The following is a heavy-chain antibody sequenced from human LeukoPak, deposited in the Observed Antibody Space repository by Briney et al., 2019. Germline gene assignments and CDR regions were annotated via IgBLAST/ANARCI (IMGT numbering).Heavy chain of an antibody. CDR3: VKIRSGGGSFDV. V-gene: IGHV4-59*01. J-gene: IGHJ3*01. Sequence: PSETLSLTCSVSGGSISSYYWSWIRQPPGKGLEWIGYIFRTGSTNYNPSLKSRVTMSVDTSKNQVSLRLSSVTAADTAVYYCVKIRSGGGSFDVWGQGAMVTVSS. CDR1: GGSISSYY. D-gene: IGHD4-23*01. CDR2: IFRTGST.